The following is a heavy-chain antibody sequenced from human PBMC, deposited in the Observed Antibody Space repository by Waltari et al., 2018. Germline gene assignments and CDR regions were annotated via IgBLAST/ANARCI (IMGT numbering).Heavy chain of an antibody. V-gene: IGHV3-7*01. J-gene: IGHJ3*01. Sequence: EVQLVESGGGLVQPGGSLRLSCAASGFTFSSYWMSWVRQAPGKGLEWVANIKQDGREKYYVDSVKGRFTISRDNAKNSLYLQMNSLRSEDTAVYYCARESEGSGVPFDYWGQGTMVTVSS. CDR2: IKQDGREK. CDR1: GFTFSSYW. D-gene: IGHD2-15*01. CDR3: ARESEGSGVPFDY.